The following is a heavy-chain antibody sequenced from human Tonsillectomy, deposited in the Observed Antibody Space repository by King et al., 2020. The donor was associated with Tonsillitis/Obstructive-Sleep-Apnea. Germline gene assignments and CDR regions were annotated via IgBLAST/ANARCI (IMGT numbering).Heavy chain of an antibody. Sequence: VQLPQWGAGLLKPSETLSLTCAVYGGSFSGYYWNWIRQPPGKGLEWIGEINYSGSTNYNPSLKSRVTISVDPSKNHFSLRLSSVTAADTAVYYCARGPDTALVTADYYENGMDVWGQGTTVTVSS. V-gene: IGHV4-34*01. CDR2: INYSGST. J-gene: IGHJ6*02. CDR1: GGSFSGYY. D-gene: IGHD5-18*01. CDR3: ARGPDTALVTADYYENGMDV.